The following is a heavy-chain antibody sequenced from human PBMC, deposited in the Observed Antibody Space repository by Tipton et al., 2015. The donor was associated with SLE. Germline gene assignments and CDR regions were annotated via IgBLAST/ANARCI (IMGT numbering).Heavy chain of an antibody. J-gene: IGHJ3*02. CDR3: ARVIDSSGYFSDDGFDI. V-gene: IGHV4-59*08. Sequence: TLSLTCTVSGGSISSHYWSWIRQPPGKALEWIGYVSYSGTTNYNPSFRSRVTMSVDTSKNHFSLKLSSVTAADTAVYYCARVIDSSGYFSDDGFDIWGQGTMVTVSS. CDR2: VSYSGTT. CDR1: GGSISSHY. D-gene: IGHD3-22*01.